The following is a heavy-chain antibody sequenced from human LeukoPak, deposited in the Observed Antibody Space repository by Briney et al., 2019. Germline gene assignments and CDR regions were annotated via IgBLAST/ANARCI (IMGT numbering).Heavy chain of an antibody. D-gene: IGHD2-15*01. V-gene: IGHV5-51*01. CDR2: IYPGDSDT. CDR3: ARHHTYCSGGSCYLAPHFDY. CDR1: GYSFTSYW. Sequence: GESLKISCKGSGYSFTSYWLGWVRQMPGKGLEWMGTIYPGDSDTRYSPSFQGQVTISADKSISTAYLQWSSLKASDTAMYYCARHHTYCSGGSCYLAPHFDYWGQGTLVTVSS. J-gene: IGHJ4*02.